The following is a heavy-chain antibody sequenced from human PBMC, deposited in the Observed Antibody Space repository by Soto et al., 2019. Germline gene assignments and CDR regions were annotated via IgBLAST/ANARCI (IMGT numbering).Heavy chain of an antibody. J-gene: IGHJ4*02. D-gene: IGHD1-26*01. CDR3: ASGGYRGSYYWSPDY. Sequence: PGGSLRLSCAASGFTFSDYHMSWIRQAPGKGLEWVSYISSSSSYTNYADSVKGRFTISRDNAKNSLYLQMNSLRAEDTAVYYCASGGYRGSYYWSPDYWGQGTLVTVSS. CDR1: GFTFSDYH. CDR2: ISSSSSYT. V-gene: IGHV3-11*06.